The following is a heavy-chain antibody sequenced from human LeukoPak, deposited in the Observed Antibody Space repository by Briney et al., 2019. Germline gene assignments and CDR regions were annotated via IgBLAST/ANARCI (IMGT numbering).Heavy chain of an antibody. V-gene: IGHV3-30*02. CDR1: VFTFSSYG. CDR2: IRSDGNKK. CDR3: AKYTSGWVNDY. Sequence: GGSLRLSCAASVFTFSSYGMYWVRQAPGKGLEWVAFIRSDGNKKYYADSVKGRFTISRDNSRNTLYLQMNSLRAEDTALYYCAKYTSGWVNDYWGQGTLVTVSS. D-gene: IGHD6-19*01. J-gene: IGHJ4*02.